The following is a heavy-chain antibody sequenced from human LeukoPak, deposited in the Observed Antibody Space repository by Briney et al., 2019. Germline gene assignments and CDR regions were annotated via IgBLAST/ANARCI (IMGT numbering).Heavy chain of an antibody. Sequence: GGSLRLSCAASGNYWMHWVRQAPGKGLVWVSHINSDGSWTSYADSVKGRFTISKDNAKNTVYLQMNNLRAEDTAVYYCVSFYETYWGRGTLVAVSS. V-gene: IGHV3-74*01. D-gene: IGHD2-2*01. J-gene: IGHJ4*02. CDR3: VSFYETY. CDR2: INSDGSWT. CDR1: GNYW.